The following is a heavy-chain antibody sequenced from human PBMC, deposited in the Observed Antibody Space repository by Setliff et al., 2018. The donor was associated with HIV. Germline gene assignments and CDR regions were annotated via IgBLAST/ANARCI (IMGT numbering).Heavy chain of an antibody. CDR3: ARDQKGYSYGYFDS. D-gene: IGHD5-18*01. CDR2: MHTSGNT. Sequence: PSETLSLTCTSSGDSISGYYWSWIRKPAGKGLEWIGRMHTSGNTNYNPSLKSRVTMSVDTSKNQFSLRLSSVTAADTAVYYCARDQKGYSYGYFDSWGQGTLVTAPQ. V-gene: IGHV4-4*07. J-gene: IGHJ4*02. CDR1: GDSISGYY.